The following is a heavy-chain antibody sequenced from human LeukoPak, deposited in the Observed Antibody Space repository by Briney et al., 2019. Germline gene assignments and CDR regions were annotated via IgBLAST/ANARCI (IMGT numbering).Heavy chain of an antibody. V-gene: IGHV4-34*01. CDR2: INHSGST. J-gene: IGHJ4*02. Sequence: SETLSLTCAVYGGSFSGYYWSWIRQPPGKGLEWIGEINHSGSTNYNPSLKSRVTISVDTSKNQLSLKLNSVTAADTAVYYCVREIIAARGSFDYWGQGTLVTVSS. CDR1: GGSFSGYY. CDR3: VREIIAARGSFDY. D-gene: IGHD3-16*01.